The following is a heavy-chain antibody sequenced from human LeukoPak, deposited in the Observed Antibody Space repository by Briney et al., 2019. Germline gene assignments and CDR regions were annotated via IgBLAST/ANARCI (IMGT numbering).Heavy chain of an antibody. D-gene: IGHD5-24*01. CDR1: GYTFTSYE. J-gene: IGHJ6*03. Sequence: ASVKVSCKASGYTFTSYEINWVRQATGQGLEWMGWMNPNSGNTGYAQKFQGRVTMTRNTSISTAYMELSSLRSEDTAVYYCARGGEMATIIHYYYYMDVWDKGTTVTVSS. CDR2: MNPNSGNT. V-gene: IGHV1-8*01. CDR3: ARGGEMATIIHYYYYMDV.